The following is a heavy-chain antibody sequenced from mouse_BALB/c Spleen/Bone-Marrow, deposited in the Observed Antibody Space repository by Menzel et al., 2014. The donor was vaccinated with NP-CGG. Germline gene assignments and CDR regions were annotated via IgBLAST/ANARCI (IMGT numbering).Heavy chain of an antibody. D-gene: IGHD3-1*01. Sequence: LVESGGDLVKPGGSLKLSCVASGFTFSTYGMSWVRQTPGKRLEWVATISSGVGSTYYPDSVKGRFTISRDNAKNTLYLQMSSLKSEDTAMYYCARQGATPWFAYWGQGTLVTVSA. CDR3: ARQGATPWFAY. V-gene: IGHV5-6*01. J-gene: IGHJ3*01. CDR1: GFTFSTYG. CDR2: ISSGVGST.